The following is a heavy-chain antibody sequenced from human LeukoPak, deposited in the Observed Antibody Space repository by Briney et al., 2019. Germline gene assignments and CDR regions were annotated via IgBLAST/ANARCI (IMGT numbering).Heavy chain of an antibody. V-gene: IGHV3-30*04. CDR2: ISYDGSNK. CDR3: AREVSSSSQEDFNWFDP. D-gene: IGHD6-13*01. J-gene: IGHJ5*02. CDR1: GFTFSSYA. Sequence: GGSLRLSCAASGFTFSSYAMYWVRQAPGKGLEWVAVISYDGSNKYYADSVKGRFTISRDNSKNTLYLQMNSLRAEDTAVYYCAREVSSSSQEDFNWFDPWGQGTLVTVSS.